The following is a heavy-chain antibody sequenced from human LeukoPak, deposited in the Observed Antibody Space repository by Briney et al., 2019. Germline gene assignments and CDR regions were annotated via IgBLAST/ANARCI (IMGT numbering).Heavy chain of an antibody. V-gene: IGHV3-53*01. J-gene: IGHJ4*02. CDR2: IDTDDNT. CDR3: AKDIGLYYYDT. D-gene: IGHD3-22*01. CDR1: GFTVTRNN. Sequence: GGSLRLSCAASGFTVTRNNMNWVRQAPGKGLEWVSVIDTDDNTYYADSVKGRFTISRDNSKNTLYLQMNSLRAEDTAVYYCAKDIGLYYYDTWGQGTLVTVSS.